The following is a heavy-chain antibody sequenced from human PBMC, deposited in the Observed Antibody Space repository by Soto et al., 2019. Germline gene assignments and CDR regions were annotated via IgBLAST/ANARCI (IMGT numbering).Heavy chain of an antibody. V-gene: IGHV3-9*01. D-gene: IGHD2-15*01. CDR3: AKDIAGYCSGGSCYSPGIDY. Sequence: GGSLRLSCAASGFTFDDYAMHWVRQAPGKGLEWVSGISWNSGSIGYADSVKGRFTISSDNAKNSLYLQMNSLRAEDTALYYCAKDIAGYCSGGSCYSPGIDYWGQGTLVTVSS. CDR1: GFTFDDYA. CDR2: ISWNSGSI. J-gene: IGHJ4*02.